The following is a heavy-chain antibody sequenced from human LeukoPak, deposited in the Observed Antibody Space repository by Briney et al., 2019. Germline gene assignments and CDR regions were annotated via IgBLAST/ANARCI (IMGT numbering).Heavy chain of an antibody. Sequence: PGGSLRLSCAASGFTFSSYAMSWVRQAPGKGLEWVANIKQDGREKYYVDSVKGRFTISRDNAKNSLSLQMDSLRAEDTAVYYCARDQMGPYYGMDVWGQGTTVTVSS. J-gene: IGHJ6*02. CDR3: ARDQMGPYYGMDV. CDR1: GFTFSSYA. D-gene: IGHD5-24*01. CDR2: IKQDGREK. V-gene: IGHV3-7*03.